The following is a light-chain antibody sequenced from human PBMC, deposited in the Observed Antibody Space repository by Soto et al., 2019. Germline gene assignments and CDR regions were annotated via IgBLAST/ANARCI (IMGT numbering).Light chain of an antibody. CDR3: SSYTSSSTLVV. Sequence: QSALTQPASVSGSPGQSITISCTGTSSDVGDYNYVSWYQQDPGKAPKLMIYDVSNRPSGVSNRFSGSKSGNTASLTISGLQAEDEADYYCSSYTSSSTLVVFGGGTKLIVL. V-gene: IGLV2-14*01. CDR1: SSDVGDYNY. CDR2: DVS. J-gene: IGLJ2*01.